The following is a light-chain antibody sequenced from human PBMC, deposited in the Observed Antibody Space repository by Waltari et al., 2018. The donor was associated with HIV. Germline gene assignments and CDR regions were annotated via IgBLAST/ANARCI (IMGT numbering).Light chain of an antibody. CDR3: MHGQQTPV. Sequence: DIAMIQSPDSLAVSPGEPASIPCRSSQSLLHNNGHNYLDWYIQRPGQAPELLIYLASRRASGVPDRITGSGSGTDFILKISRVEPEDVGVYYCMHGQQTPVFGQGTQVEV. CDR2: LAS. J-gene: IGKJ1*01. CDR1: QSLLHNNGHNY. V-gene: IGKV2-28*01.